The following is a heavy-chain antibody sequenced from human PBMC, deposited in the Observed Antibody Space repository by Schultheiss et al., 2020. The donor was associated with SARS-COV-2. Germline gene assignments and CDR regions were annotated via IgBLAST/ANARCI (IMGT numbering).Heavy chain of an antibody. J-gene: IGHJ3*02. CDR1: GFTFSSYW. V-gene: IGHV3-21*01. Sequence: GGSLRLSCAASGFTFSSYWMHWVRQAPGMGLEWVSSIGFTGNFISYADSVKGRFTVSRDNAKKSLYLEMNSLRAEDTAVYYCARDRIPGVGAFDIWGPGTVVTVSS. D-gene: IGHD2-21*01. CDR2: IGFTGNFI. CDR3: ARDRIPGVGAFDI.